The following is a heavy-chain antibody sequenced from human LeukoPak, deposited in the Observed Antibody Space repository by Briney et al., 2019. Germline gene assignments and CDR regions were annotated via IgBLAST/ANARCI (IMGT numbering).Heavy chain of an antibody. CDR2: ISGSGGST. Sequence: PGGSLRLSCAASGFIFSSYAMSWVRQAPGKGLEWVSAISGSGGSTYYADSVKGRFTISRDNSKNTLYLQMNSLRAEDTAVYYCANGYSYGLGFDYWGQGTLVTVSS. CDR3: ANGYSYGLGFDY. D-gene: IGHD5-18*01. V-gene: IGHV3-23*01. CDR1: GFIFSSYA. J-gene: IGHJ4*02.